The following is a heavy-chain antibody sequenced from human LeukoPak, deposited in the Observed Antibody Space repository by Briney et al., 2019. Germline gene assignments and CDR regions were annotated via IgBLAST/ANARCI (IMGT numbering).Heavy chain of an antibody. CDR3: AYSSSWYKADYFDY. CDR2: FDPEDGET. J-gene: IGHJ4*02. D-gene: IGHD6-13*01. Sequence: ASVKVSCKVSGYTLTELSMHWVRQAPGKGLEWMGGFDPEDGETIYAQKFQGSVTMTEDTSTDTAYMELSSLRSEDTAVYYCAYSSSWYKADYFDYWGQGTLVTVSS. V-gene: IGHV1-24*01. CDR1: GYTLTELS.